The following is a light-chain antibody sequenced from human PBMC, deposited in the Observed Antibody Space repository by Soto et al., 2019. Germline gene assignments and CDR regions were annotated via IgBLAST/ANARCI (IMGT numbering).Light chain of an antibody. CDR3: CSNAGSYPFV. CDR2: DVD. CDR1: SSDVGGYNY. J-gene: IGLJ1*01. Sequence: QSVLTQPRSVSGSPGQSVTISCTGTSSDVGGYNYVSWYQHHTGNAPKLMIYDVDKRPSGVPGRFSGSKSGNTASLTISGLQAEDEADYYCCSNAGSYPFVFGTGTKVTVL. V-gene: IGLV2-11*01.